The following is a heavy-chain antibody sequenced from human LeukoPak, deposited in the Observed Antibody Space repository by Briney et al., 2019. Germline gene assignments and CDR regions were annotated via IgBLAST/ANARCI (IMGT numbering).Heavy chain of an antibody. V-gene: IGHV4-38-2*02. CDR1: GYSIASGYY. CDR3: ARSYSSGWYPGTDV. CDR2: IYHRGNT. J-gene: IGHJ6*02. D-gene: IGHD6-19*01. Sequence: ASETLSLTCTVSGYSIASGYYWGWIRQPPGKGLEWIGSIYHRGNTYYNPSLKSRVTISVDTSKNQFSLKLSSVTAADTAVYYCARSYSSGWYPGTDVWGQGTTVTVSS.